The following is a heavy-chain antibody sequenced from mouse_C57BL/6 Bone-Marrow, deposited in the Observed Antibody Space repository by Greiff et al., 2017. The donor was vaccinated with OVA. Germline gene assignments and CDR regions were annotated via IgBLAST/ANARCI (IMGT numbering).Heavy chain of an antibody. V-gene: IGHV1-26*01. J-gene: IGHJ3*01. CDR2: INPNNGGT. CDR3: ARLGTVVPSWFAY. D-gene: IGHD1-1*01. CDR1: VYTFTDYY. Sequence: VQLQQSGPELVKPGASVQISCKASVYTFTDYYMNWVKQSHGKSLEWIGDINPNNGGTSYNQKFKGKATLTVDKSSSPAYMELRSLTSEDSAVYYCARLGTVVPSWFAYWGQGTLVTVSA.